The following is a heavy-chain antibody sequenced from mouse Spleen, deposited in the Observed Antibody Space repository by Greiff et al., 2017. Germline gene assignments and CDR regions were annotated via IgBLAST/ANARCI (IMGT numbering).Heavy chain of an antibody. CDR2: ISNLAYSI. J-gene: IGHJ4*01. CDR3: ARHEGYYAMDY. CDR1: GFTFSDYG. Sequence: EVQLVESGGGLVKPGGSLKLSCAASGFTFSDYGMAWVRQAPGKGPEWVAFISNLAYSIYYADTVTGRFTISRENAKNTLYLEMSSLRSEDTAMYYCARHEGYYAMDYWGQGTSVTVSS. V-gene: IGHV5-15*01.